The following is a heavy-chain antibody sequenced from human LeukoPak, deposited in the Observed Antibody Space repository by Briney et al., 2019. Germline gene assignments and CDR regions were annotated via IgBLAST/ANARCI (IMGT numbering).Heavy chain of an antibody. Sequence: SETLSLTCTVSGGSISSSSYYWGWIRQPPGKGLEWIGTIYYSGSTFYNPSLKSRVTISVDTSKNQFSLKLSSVTAADTAVYYCARLNDDSSGYRPLEYWGQGTLVTVSS. V-gene: IGHV4-39*07. J-gene: IGHJ4*02. D-gene: IGHD3-22*01. CDR2: IYYSGST. CDR1: GGSISSSSYY. CDR3: ARLNDDSSGYRPLEY.